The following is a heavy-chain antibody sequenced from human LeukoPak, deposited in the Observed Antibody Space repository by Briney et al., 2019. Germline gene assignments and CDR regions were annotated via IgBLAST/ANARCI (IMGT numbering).Heavy chain of an antibody. V-gene: IGHV3-30*01. CDR2: ISDDGSNT. Sequence: GRSLRLSCAASGFTFSSFAIHWVRQAPGRGLEWVAVISDDGSNTYYAYSVKGRFTISRDNAKNSLYLQMNSLRAEDTALYYCAKDFAFDIWGQGTMVTVSS. CDR3: AKDFAFDI. J-gene: IGHJ3*02. CDR1: GFTFSSFA.